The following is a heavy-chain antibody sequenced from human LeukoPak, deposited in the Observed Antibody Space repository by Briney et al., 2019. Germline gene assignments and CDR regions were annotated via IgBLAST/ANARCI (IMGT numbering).Heavy chain of an antibody. CDR3: ASHCSSTSCYGYYYYGMDV. CDR2: ISGSGGST. V-gene: IGHV3-23*01. CDR1: GFTFSSYA. Sequence: GGSLRLSCAASGFTFSSYAMSWVRQAPGKGLEWVSAISGSGGSTYYADSVKGRFTISRDNAKNSLYLQMNSLRAEDAAVYYCASHCSSTSCYGYYYYGMDVWGQGTTVTVSS. D-gene: IGHD2-2*01. J-gene: IGHJ6*02.